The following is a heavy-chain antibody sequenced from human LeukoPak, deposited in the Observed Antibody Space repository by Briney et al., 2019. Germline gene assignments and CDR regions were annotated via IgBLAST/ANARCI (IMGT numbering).Heavy chain of an antibody. CDR1: GYTFTEYY. J-gene: IGHJ4*02. CDR3: ARGQSLNDY. Sequence: ASVKVSCKASGYTFTEYYIHWVRQAPGQGLEWMGWINPNSGGANYAEKFQGRVTMTRDTSISTAYMELSRLRYDDTALYYCARGQSLNDYWGQGTVVTVSS. CDR2: INPNSGGA. V-gene: IGHV1-2*02.